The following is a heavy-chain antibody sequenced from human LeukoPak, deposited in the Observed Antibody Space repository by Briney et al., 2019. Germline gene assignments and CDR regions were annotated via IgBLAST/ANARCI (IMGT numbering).Heavy chain of an antibody. J-gene: IGHJ3*02. Sequence: GGSLRLSCAASGFTFSDYYMNWVRQAPGKGLEWVSYIGSSGSPKYYADSVKGRFTISRDNAKNSLYLQMNSLRAEDTAIYYCASRKFYYDSSGYSSDAFDIWGQGTMVTVSS. D-gene: IGHD3-22*01. V-gene: IGHV3-11*04. CDR1: GFTFSDYY. CDR2: IGSSGSPK. CDR3: ASRKFYYDSSGYSSDAFDI.